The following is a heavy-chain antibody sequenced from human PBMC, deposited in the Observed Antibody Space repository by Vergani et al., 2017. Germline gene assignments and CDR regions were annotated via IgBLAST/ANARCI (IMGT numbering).Heavy chain of an antibody. CDR1: GFTFDDYA. Sequence: EVQLVESGGGVVQPGRSLRLSCAASGFTFDDYAMHWVRQAPGKGLEWVSGISWNSGSIGYADSVKGRFTISRDNAKNSLYLQMNSLRAEDTALYYCAKDKSFDIVVENWYFDLWGRGTLVTVSS. V-gene: IGHV3-9*01. J-gene: IGHJ2*01. D-gene: IGHD2-2*01. CDR2: ISWNSGSI. CDR3: AKDKSFDIVVENWYFDL.